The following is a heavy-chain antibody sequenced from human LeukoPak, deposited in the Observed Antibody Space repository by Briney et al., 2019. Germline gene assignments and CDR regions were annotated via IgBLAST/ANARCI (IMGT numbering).Heavy chain of an antibody. CDR3: AIPIDYGSGSYDY. CDR1: GFTFSSYG. D-gene: IGHD3-10*01. J-gene: IGHJ4*02. V-gene: IGHV3-30*03. Sequence: GGSLRLSCAASGFTFSSYGMHWVRQAPGKGLEWVAVISYDGSNKYYADSVKGRFTISRDNSKNTLYLQMNSLRAEDTAVYYCAIPIDYGSGSYDYWGRGTLVTVSS. CDR2: ISYDGSNK.